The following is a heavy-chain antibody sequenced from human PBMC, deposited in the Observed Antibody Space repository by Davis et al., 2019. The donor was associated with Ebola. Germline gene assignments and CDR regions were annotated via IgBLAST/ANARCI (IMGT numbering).Heavy chain of an antibody. V-gene: IGHV3-43*01. Sequence: GGSLRLSCAASGFTFGDYTMHWVRQGPGKGLEWVSLITSDGGITYYADSVKGRFTISRDNSKNTLYLQMNSLRAEDTAVYYCAKRSDYRSFDYWGQGTQVTVSS. J-gene: IGHJ4*02. CDR2: ITSDGGIT. CDR1: GFTFGDYT. CDR3: AKRSDYRSFDY. D-gene: IGHD4-11*01.